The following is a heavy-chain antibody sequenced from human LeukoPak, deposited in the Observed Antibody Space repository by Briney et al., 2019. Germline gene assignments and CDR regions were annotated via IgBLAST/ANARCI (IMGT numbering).Heavy chain of an antibody. V-gene: IGHV3-30-3*01. Sequence: GRSLRLSCAASGFTFSSYAMHWVRQAPGKGLEWVAVISYDGSNKYYADSVKGRFTISRDNSMNTLYLQMNSLRAEDTAVYYCARRLTIFGVVTHYYYGMDVWGQGTTVTVSS. J-gene: IGHJ6*02. CDR3: ARRLTIFGVVTHYYYGMDV. D-gene: IGHD3-3*01. CDR1: GFTFSSYA. CDR2: ISYDGSNK.